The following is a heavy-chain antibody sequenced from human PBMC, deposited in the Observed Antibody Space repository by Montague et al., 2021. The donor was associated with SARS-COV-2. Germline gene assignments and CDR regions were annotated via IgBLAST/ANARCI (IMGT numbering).Heavy chain of an antibody. V-gene: IGHV4-59*01. CDR3: ARDFDY. J-gene: IGHJ4*02. Sequence: RTNYNPSLKSRVTLSVDTSKNQFSLKLSSVTAADTSVYYWARDFDYWGQGTLVTVSS. CDR2: RT.